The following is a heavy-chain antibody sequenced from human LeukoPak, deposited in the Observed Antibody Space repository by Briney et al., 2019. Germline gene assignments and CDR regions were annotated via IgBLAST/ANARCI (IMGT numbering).Heavy chain of an antibody. CDR3: ARLLTAYNYFDY. J-gene: IGHJ4*02. V-gene: IGHV4-34*01. D-gene: IGHD2-21*01. CDR1: GGSFSGYY. Sequence: SETLSLTCAVYGGSFSGYYWSWIRQPPGKGLERIGEINHSGSTNYNPSLKSRVTISVDTSKNQFSLKLSSVTAADTAVYYCARLLTAYNYFDYWGQGTLVTVSS. CDR2: INHSGST.